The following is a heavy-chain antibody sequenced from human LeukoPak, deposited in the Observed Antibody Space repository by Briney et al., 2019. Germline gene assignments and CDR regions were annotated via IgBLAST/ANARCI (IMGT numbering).Heavy chain of an antibody. J-gene: IGHJ4*01. Sequence: SETLSLTCSVSGGSISTYYWSWIRQPAGKGLEWIAQIHTSGSTNFNPSLKSRVSISMDTPNNQFSLMISSVTAADTAIYYCAGRGLSTGWTFDYWGHGTLVPVSS. D-gene: IGHD6-19*01. CDR1: GGSISTYY. V-gene: IGHV4-4*07. CDR2: IHTSGST. CDR3: AGRGLSTGWTFDY.